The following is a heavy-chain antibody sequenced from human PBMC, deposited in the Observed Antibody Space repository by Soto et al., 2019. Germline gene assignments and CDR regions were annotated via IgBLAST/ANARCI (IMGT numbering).Heavy chain of an antibody. V-gene: IGHV3-23*01. CDR1: GFTFSSYA. D-gene: IGHD3-3*01. CDR3: AKVYYDFWSGLSY. Sequence: EVQLLESGGGLVQPGGSLRLSCAASGFTFSSYAMSWVRQAPGKGLEWVSAISGSGGSTYYADSVKGRFTISRDNSKNTLYLQINSLRAEDTAVYYCAKVYYDFWSGLSYWGQGTLVTVSS. CDR2: ISGSGGST. J-gene: IGHJ4*02.